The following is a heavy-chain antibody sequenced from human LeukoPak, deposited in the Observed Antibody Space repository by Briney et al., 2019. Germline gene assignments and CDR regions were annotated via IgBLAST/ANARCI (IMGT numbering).Heavy chain of an antibody. CDR3: ARDPCSSTSCYTVWFDP. V-gene: IGHV3-21*01. CDR2: ITSSSSYI. J-gene: IGHJ5*02. CDR1: GFTFSSYG. D-gene: IGHD2-2*02. Sequence: GGSLRLSCAASGFTFSSYGMHWVRQAPGKGLEWVSSITSSSSYIYYADSLKGRFTISRDNAKNSLYLQMNSLRDEDTAVYYCARDPCSSTSCYTVWFDPWGQGTLVTVSS.